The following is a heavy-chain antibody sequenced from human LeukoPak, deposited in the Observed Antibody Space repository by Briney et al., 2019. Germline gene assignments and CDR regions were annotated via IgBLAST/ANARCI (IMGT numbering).Heavy chain of an antibody. CDR1: GFTFSSYS. V-gene: IGHV3-21*01. Sequence: GGSLRLSCAASGFTFSSYSMKWVRQAPGKGLEWVSFISSSSSYIYYRDSVKGRFTISRDNAKNSLYLQMNSLRAEDTAVYYCARGTMFPYYFDYWGQGTLVTVSS. CDR3: ARGTMFPYYFDY. CDR2: ISSSSSYI. J-gene: IGHJ4*02. D-gene: IGHD3-10*02.